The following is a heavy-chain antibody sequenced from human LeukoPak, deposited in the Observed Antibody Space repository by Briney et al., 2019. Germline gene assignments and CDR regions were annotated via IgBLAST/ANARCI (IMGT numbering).Heavy chain of an antibody. V-gene: IGHV3-48*04. J-gene: IGHJ4*02. CDR1: GFTFKRYG. Sequence: GGSLRHSCAATGFTFKRYGMNRVRQAPGKAPEWVSYISHTSDTIYYADSAKGRFTMSRDNARNSLFLQMDSLRAEDTALYYCARATRNGYDYWGQGTLVTVSS. CDR2: ISHTSDTI. D-gene: IGHD5-24*01. CDR3: ARATRNGYDY.